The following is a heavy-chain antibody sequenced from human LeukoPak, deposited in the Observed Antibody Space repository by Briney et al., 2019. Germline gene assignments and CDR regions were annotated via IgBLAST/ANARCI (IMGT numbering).Heavy chain of an antibody. V-gene: IGHV3-53*01. D-gene: IGHD2-21*02. CDR1: GFTVSSNY. CDR2: IYSGGST. Sequence: GGSLRLSCAASGFTVSSNYMSWVRQAPGKGLEWVSVIYSGGSTYYADSVKGRFTISRDNSKNTLYLQMNSLRAEDTAVYYCASPYCGGDCYSPYYYYYYGMDVWGQGTTVTVSS. J-gene: IGHJ6*02. CDR3: ASPYCGGDCYSPYYYYYYGMDV.